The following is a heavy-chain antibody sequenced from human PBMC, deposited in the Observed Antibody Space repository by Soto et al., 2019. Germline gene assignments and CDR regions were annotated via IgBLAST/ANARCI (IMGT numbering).Heavy chain of an antibody. J-gene: IGHJ4*02. CDR3: TTHSSSYFYS. CDR1: GFTFGNAW. D-gene: IGHD5-18*01. V-gene: IGHV3-15*07. Sequence: EVQRVESGGGLVKSGGSLRLSCAASGFTFGNAWMSWVRQAPGKGLEWGGRIRSKTDGGTTDYAAPVKGRFTVSRDDSENTLYLQLNSLKTDDTAVYYCTTHSSSYFYSWGQGTLVTVSS. CDR2: IRSKTDGGTT.